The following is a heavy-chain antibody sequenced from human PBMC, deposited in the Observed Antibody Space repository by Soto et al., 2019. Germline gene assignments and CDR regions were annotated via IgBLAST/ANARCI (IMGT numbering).Heavy chain of an antibody. D-gene: IGHD6-13*01. J-gene: IGHJ5*02. Sequence: SVKVSCKASGFTFTSSAMQWVRQARGQRLEWIGWIVVGSGNTNYAQKFQERVTITRDMSTSTAYMELSSLRSEDTAVYYCARGRYSSRWYGRQWFDPWGQGTLVNVSS. CDR1: GFTFTSSA. CDR3: ARGRYSSRWYGRQWFDP. CDR2: IVVGSGNT. V-gene: IGHV1-58*02.